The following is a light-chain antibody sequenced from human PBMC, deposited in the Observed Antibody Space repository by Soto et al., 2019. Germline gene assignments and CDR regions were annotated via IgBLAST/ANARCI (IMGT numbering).Light chain of an antibody. J-gene: IGKJ1*01. CDR2: KAS. CDR1: QSISSW. CDR3: QQYNSYSRT. Sequence: DIQITHSPPFLSASVGDRVTITCRGSQSISSWLAWYQQKPGKAPKLLIYKASSLESGVPSRFSGSGSGTEFTLTISSLQPDDFATYYCQQYNSYSRTFGQGTKVDIK. V-gene: IGKV1-5*03.